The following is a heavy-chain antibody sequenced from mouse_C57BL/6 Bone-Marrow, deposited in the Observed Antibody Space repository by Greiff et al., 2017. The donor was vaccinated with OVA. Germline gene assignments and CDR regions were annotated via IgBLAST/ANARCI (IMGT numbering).Heavy chain of an antibody. CDR1: GYTFTDYY. Sequence: EVQLQQSGPELVKPGASVKISCKASGYTFTDYYMNWVKQSHGKSLEWIGDINPNNGGTSYNQKFKGKATLTVDKSSSTAYMELRSLTSADAAVYYCARWGGEDYWGQGTTLTVSS. V-gene: IGHV1-26*01. J-gene: IGHJ2*01. CDR2: INPNNGGT. CDR3: ARWGGEDY.